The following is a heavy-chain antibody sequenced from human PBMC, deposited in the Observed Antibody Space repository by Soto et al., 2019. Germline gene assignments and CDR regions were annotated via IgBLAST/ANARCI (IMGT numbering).Heavy chain of an antibody. Sequence: SETLSLTCTVSGASITTAYWSWIRKPPGKGLEYIAYTSDSGTTNYNPSLNSRVTISLDTSKSQFSLRLTSVTAADTAVYYCARLASPTALVTYHVFDIWGQGTRVP. CDR2: TSDSGTT. CDR3: ARLASPTALVTYHVFDI. V-gene: IGHV4-59*08. J-gene: IGHJ3*02. D-gene: IGHD2-21*02. CDR1: GASITTAY.